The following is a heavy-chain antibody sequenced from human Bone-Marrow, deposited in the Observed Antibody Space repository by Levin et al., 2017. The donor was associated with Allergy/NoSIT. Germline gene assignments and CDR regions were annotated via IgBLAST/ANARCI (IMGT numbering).Heavy chain of an antibody. D-gene: IGHD2-21*01. CDR2: IKNKPNSYTT. V-gene: IGHV3-72*01. CDR1: GFTFSDHY. CDR3: VRGATAINSQYFYGLDV. Sequence: GESLKISCEASGFTFSDHYMDWVRQAPGKGLEWVGRIKNKPNSYTTIYAASVQGRFTISRDDSKNSLYLQMNSLRIEDTAVYFCVRGATAINSQYFYGLDVWGQGTTVTVSS. J-gene: IGHJ6*02.